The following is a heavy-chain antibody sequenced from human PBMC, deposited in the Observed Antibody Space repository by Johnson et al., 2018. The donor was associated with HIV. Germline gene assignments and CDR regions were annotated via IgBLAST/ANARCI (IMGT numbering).Heavy chain of an antibody. D-gene: IGHD1-26*01. V-gene: IGHV3-30*03. CDR3: ARLEELLRAFDI. J-gene: IGHJ3*02. Sequence: QVQLVESGGGVAQPGRSLRLSCAASGFTFSSYGMHWVRQAPGKGLEWVAVISYDGSNKYYADSVKGRFTISRDNSKNTLYLQMNSLRAEDTAVYYCARLEELLRAFDIWGQGTMVTVSS. CDR2: ISYDGSNK. CDR1: GFTFSSYG.